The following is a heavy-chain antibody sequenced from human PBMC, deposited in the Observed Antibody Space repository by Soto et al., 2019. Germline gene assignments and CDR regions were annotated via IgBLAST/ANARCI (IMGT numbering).Heavy chain of an antibody. Sequence: GGSLRLYCAASGFTFRTHAMTWVRQAPGKGLEWVAGISNNGINTHYADSVKGRLTISRDNSKNTLYVQMNSLGAKDMAVCYCAREWSISVAAPGYWGQGTLVTVSS. CDR1: GFTFRTHA. CDR3: AREWSISVAAPGY. J-gene: IGHJ4*02. D-gene: IGHD6-19*01. CDR2: ISNNGINT. V-gene: IGHV3-30-3*01.